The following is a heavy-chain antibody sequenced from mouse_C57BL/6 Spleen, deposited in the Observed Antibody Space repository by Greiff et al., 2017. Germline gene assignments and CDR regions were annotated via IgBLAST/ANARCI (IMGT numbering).Heavy chain of an antibody. V-gene: IGHV1-82*01. CDR2: IYPGDGDT. Sequence: QVQLQQSGPELVKPGASVKISCKASGYAFSSSWMNWVKQRPGKGLEWIGRIYPGDGDTNYNGKFKGKATLTADKSSSTAYMQLSSLTSEDSAVYVCAREAGYYYAMDYWGQGTSVTVSS. J-gene: IGHJ4*01. CDR3: AREAGYYYAMDY. CDR1: GYAFSSSW.